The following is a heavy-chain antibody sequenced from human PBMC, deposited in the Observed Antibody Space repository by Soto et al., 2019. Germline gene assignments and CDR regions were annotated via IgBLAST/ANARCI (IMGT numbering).Heavy chain of an antibody. D-gene: IGHD6-13*01. CDR2: INHSGST. J-gene: IGHJ4*02. CDR1: GGSFSGYY. CDR3: ARGAAAAGTGFDY. Sequence: SETLSLTCAVYGGSFSGYYWSWIRQPPGKGLEWIGEINHSGSTNYNPSLKSRVTISVDTSKNQFSLKLSSVTAADTAVYYCARGAAAAGTGFDYWGQGPLVTVSS. V-gene: IGHV4-34*01.